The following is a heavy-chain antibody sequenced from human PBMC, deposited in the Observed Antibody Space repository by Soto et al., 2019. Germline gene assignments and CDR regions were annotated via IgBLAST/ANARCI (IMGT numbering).Heavy chain of an antibody. D-gene: IGHD5-12*01. Sequence: GASVKVSCKASGYTFTGYYMHWVRQAPGQGLEWMGWLNPNSGGTNYAQKFQGWVTMTRDTSISTAYMELSRLRSDDTAVYYCARSGFSGYDWEYYLDYWGQGTLVTVSS. CDR2: LNPNSGGT. CDR1: GYTFTGYY. J-gene: IGHJ4*02. V-gene: IGHV1-2*04. CDR3: ARSGFSGYDWEYYLDY.